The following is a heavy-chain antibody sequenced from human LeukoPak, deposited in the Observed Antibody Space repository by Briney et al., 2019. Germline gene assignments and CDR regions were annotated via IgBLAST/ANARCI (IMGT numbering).Heavy chain of an antibody. J-gene: IGHJ3*02. CDR1: GFTFSSYS. D-gene: IGHD3-22*01. CDR3: TTDLTYYYDSSGYYYVTYAFDI. Sequence: KPGGSLRLSCAASGFTFSSYSMNWVRQAPGKGLEWVGRIKSKTDGGTTDYAAPVKGRFTISRDDSKNTLYLQMNSLKTEDTAVYYCTTDLTYYYDSSGYYYVTYAFDIWGQGTMVTVSS. CDR2: IKSKTDGGTT. V-gene: IGHV3-15*01.